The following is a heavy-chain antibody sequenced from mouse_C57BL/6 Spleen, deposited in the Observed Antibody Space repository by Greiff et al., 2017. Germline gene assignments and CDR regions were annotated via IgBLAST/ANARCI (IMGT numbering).Heavy chain of an antibody. J-gene: IGHJ2*01. V-gene: IGHV5-4*01. Sequence: EVHLVESGGGLVKPGGSLKLSCAASGFTLSSYAMSWVRQTPEKRLEWVATISDGGSYTYYPDNVKGRFTISRDNAKNNLYLQMSHLKSEDTAMYYCARGGFTTVVALDYWGQGTTRTVSS. D-gene: IGHD1-1*01. CDR1: GFTLSSYA. CDR2: ISDGGSYT. CDR3: ARGGFTTVVALDY.